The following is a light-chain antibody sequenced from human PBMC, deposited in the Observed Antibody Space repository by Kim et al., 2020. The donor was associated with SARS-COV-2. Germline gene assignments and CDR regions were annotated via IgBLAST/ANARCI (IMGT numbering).Light chain of an antibody. CDR1: EIRRRW. CDR2: YAS. Sequence: RDTRGGTEIRRRWVHCYQRRAGRPPVPVKYYASVRPPGSAERFSGSNAGNTATLTISRVEAGDEAEYYCQVWDSSRDHRVVFGGGTQLTVL. J-gene: IGLJ2*01. CDR3: QVWDSSRDHRVV. V-gene: IGLV3-21*04.